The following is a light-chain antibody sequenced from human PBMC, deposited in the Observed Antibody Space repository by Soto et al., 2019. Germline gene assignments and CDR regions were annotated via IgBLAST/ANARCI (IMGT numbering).Light chain of an antibody. CDR1: RSVLYSSNNKNY. J-gene: IGKJ3*01. CDR2: WAS. CDR3: QQYYSTPFT. Sequence: IVMTQSPDSLAVSLGERATINCKSSRSVLYSSNNKNYLTWYQQKPGQPPKLLIYWASTRESGVPDRFSGSGSGTDFTLTINSLQAEDVAVYYCQQYYSTPFTFGPGTKVNIK. V-gene: IGKV4-1*01.